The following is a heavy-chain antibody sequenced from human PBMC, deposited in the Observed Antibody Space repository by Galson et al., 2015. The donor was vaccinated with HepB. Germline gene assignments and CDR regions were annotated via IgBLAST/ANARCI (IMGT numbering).Heavy chain of an antibody. V-gene: IGHV3-49*03. J-gene: IGHJ4*02. CDR2: IRSKAYGGTT. Sequence: SLRLSCAASGFTFGDYAMSWFRQAPGKGLGWVGFIRSKAYGGTTAYAASVKGRFTISRDDSKSIAYLQMNSLKTEDTAVYYCTRTYYDILTGYYSPLLHGDYWGQGTLVTVSS. CDR3: TRTYYDILTGYYSPLLHGDY. D-gene: IGHD3-9*01. CDR1: GFTFGDYA.